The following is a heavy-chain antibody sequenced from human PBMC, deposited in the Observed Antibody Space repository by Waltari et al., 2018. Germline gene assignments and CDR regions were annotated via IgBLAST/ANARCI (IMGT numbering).Heavy chain of an antibody. CDR2: INPSDGWT. J-gene: IGHJ4*02. CDR1: GYTFTNYY. Sequence: QVQLVQSGPEVQKSGASVKLSCKASGYTFTNYYIHWVRQAPGQGLEWMGIINPSDGWTKYAQNVQGRITVTGDTSTRIVYMELSSLRSEDTAVYYCGRDDIHAEGSADFDYWGQGTLVTVSS. CDR3: GRDDIHAEGSADFDY. V-gene: IGHV1-46*01. D-gene: IGHD2-15*01.